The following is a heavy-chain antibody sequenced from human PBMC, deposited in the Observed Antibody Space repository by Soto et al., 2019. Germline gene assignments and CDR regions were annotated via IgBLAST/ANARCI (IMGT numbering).Heavy chain of an antibody. CDR1: GGSFSGYY. D-gene: IGHD3-3*01. CDR2: INHSGST. Sequence: PSETLSLTCAVYGGSFSGYYWSWIRQPPGKGLEWIGEINHSGSTNYNPSLKSRVTISVDTSKNQFSLKLSSVTAADTAVYYCARHRVTVSGVVSRSHYYYYGMDVWGQGXTVTVYS. V-gene: IGHV4-34*01. CDR3: ARHRVTVSGVVSRSHYYYYGMDV. J-gene: IGHJ6*02.